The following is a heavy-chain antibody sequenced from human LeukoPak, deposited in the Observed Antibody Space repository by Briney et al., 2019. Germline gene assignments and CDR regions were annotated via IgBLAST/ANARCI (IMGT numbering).Heavy chain of an antibody. CDR1: GGSISSGSYY. D-gene: IGHD3-22*01. CDR2: IYTSGST. Sequence: SQTLSLTCTVSGGSISSGSYYWSWIRQPAGKGLEWIGRIYTSGSTNYNPSLKSRVTISVDTSKNQFSLKLSSVTAADTAVYYCARLSPRLAFDYWGQGTLVTVSS. CDR3: ARLSPRLAFDY. J-gene: IGHJ4*02. V-gene: IGHV4-61*02.